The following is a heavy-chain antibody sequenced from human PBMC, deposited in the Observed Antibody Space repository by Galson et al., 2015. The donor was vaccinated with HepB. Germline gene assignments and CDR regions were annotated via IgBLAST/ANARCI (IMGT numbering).Heavy chain of an antibody. D-gene: IGHD6-25*01. CDR1: GFTFSSYG. J-gene: IGHJ6*03. V-gene: IGHV3-30*18. CDR3: AKDNRGPRGPYMDV. Sequence: SLRLSCAASGFTFSSYGMHWVRQAPGKGLEWVAVISYDGSNKYYADSVKGRFTISRDNSKNTLYLQMNSLRAEDTAVYYCAKDNRGPRGPYMDVWGKGTTVTVSS. CDR2: ISYDGSNK.